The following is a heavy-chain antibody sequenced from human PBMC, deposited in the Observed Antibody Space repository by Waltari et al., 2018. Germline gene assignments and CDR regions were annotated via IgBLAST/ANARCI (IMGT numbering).Heavy chain of an antibody. D-gene: IGHD3-22*01. CDR3: ARADYYDSPTTGEDK. CDR2: IIPILGIA. J-gene: IGHJ4*02. CDR1: GGTFSSYT. Sequence: QVQLVQSGAEVKKPGSSVKVSCKASGGTFSSYTISWVRQAPGQGLEWMGRIIPILGIANYAQKFQGRVTITADKSTSTAYMELSSLRSEDTAVYYCARADYYDSPTTGEDKWGQGTLVTVSS. V-gene: IGHV1-69*02.